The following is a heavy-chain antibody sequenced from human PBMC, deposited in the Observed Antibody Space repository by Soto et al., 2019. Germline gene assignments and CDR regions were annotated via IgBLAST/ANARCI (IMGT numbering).Heavy chain of an antibody. Sequence: QVQLVQSGAEVKKPGSSVKVSCKASGGTFSSYAISWVRQAPGQGLEWMGGIIPIFGTANYAQKFQGRVMNTADESTSTAYMELSSLRSDDTAVYYCASWGDGDYDRAYFDSWGEGTLVTVS. CDR1: GGTFSSYA. J-gene: IGHJ4*02. D-gene: IGHD4-17*01. CDR3: ASWGDGDYDRAYFDS. CDR2: IIPIFGTA. V-gene: IGHV1-69*01.